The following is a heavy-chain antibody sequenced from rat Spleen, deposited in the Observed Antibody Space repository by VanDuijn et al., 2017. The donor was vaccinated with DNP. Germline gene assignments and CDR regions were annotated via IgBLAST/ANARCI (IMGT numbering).Heavy chain of an antibody. Sequence: QLVESGGGLVQPGRSLKLSCAASGFTFSNYGMAWVRQAPTKGLEWVATTSYDGSNTSYREFVKGRFTISRDNAKSTLYLQVDSLRSEDTATYYCASRPPPTRGPFDYWGQGVTVTVSS. V-gene: IGHV5-29*01. CDR1: GFTFSNYG. D-gene: IGHD3-2*01. CDR3: ASRPPPTRGPFDY. CDR2: TSYDGSNT. J-gene: IGHJ2*01.